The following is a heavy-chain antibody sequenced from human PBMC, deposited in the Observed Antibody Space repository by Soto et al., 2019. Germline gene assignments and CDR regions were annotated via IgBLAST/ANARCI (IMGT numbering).Heavy chain of an antibody. CDR3: ARVPQIFGP. CDR1: GYTFTSYG. D-gene: IGHD3-3*01. CDR2: ISAYNGNT. Sequence: QVQLVQSGAEVKKPGASVKVSCKASGYTFTSYGISWVRQAPGQGLEWMGWISAYNGNTKYAQKFQGRVTMTTATSTCTAYMVPRSPRSDDTAVCYWARVPQIFGPWGQGSLVTVSS. V-gene: IGHV1-18*04. J-gene: IGHJ5*02.